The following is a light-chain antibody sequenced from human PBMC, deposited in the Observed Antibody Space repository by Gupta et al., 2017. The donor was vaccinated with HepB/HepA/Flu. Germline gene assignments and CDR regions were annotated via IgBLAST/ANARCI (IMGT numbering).Light chain of an antibody. CDR1: SSDVGGYNY. CDR2: EVS. Sequence: QSALTQPPSASGSPGQSVTISCTGTSSDVGGYNYVSWYQQHPGKAPKLMIYEVSKRPSGVPDRFSGSKSGNTASLTVSGRQAEDEADYYCSSYAGSNILYVFGTGTKVTVL. J-gene: IGLJ1*01. CDR3: SSYAGSNILYV. V-gene: IGLV2-8*01.